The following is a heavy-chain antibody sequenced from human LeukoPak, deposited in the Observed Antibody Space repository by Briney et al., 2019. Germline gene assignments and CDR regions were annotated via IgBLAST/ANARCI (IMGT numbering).Heavy chain of an antibody. CDR3: ARSGFDY. J-gene: IGHJ4*02. V-gene: IGHV3-7*01. CDR2: IKQDGSEE. Sequence: GGPLRLSCAASGFTFSAYSMNWVRQAPGKGLEWVANIKQDGSEEYYVDSVKGRFTISRDNAKNSLYLQMNSLRAEDTAVYYCARSGFDYWGQGTLVTVSS. D-gene: IGHD6-25*01. CDR1: GFTFSAYS.